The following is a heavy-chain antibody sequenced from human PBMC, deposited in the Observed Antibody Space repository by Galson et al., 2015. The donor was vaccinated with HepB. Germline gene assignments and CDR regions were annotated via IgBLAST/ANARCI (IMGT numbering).Heavy chain of an antibody. Sequence: ETLSLTCAVYGESFSGYSWSWIRQPPGKGLEWIGEINHSGSTNYNPSLKSRVTISVDTSKNQFSLKLSSVTAADTAAYYCARELIGGYYFDYWGQGTLVTVSS. V-gene: IGHV4-34*01. D-gene: IGHD3-16*01. J-gene: IGHJ4*02. CDR2: INHSGST. CDR1: GESFSGYS. CDR3: ARELIGGYYFDY.